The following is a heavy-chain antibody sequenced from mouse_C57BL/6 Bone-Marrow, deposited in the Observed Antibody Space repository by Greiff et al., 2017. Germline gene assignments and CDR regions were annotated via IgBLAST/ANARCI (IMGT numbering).Heavy chain of an antibody. CDR1: GYTFTSYW. Sequence: QVQLQQSGAELVKPGASVKMSCKASGYTFTSYWITWVKQRPGQGLEWIGDIYPGSGSTNYNEKFKSKATLTVDTSSSTAYMQLSSLTSEDSAVYYCARRYDYESWFAYWGQGTLVTVSA. D-gene: IGHD2-4*01. V-gene: IGHV1-55*01. CDR2: IYPGSGST. CDR3: ARRYDYESWFAY. J-gene: IGHJ3*01.